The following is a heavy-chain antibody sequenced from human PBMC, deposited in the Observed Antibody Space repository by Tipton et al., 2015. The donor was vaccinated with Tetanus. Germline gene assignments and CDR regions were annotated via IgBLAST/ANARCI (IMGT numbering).Heavy chain of an antibody. D-gene: IGHD2-2*01. CDR3: ARGLCTSSSCPKHYFDY. J-gene: IGHJ4*02. CDR2: MYSGGDT. Sequence: GSLRLSCVASGFIVSSHYMSWVRQAPGKGLEWVSVMYSGGDTYYVDSVKGRFSISRDNAKNTLYLQMNSLRVEDTAVYYCARGLCTSSSCPKHYFDYWGQGTLVTVSS. V-gene: IGHV3-53*01. CDR1: GFIVSSHY.